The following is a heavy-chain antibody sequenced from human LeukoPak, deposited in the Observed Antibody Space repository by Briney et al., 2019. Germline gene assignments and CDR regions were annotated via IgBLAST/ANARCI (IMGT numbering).Heavy chain of an antibody. CDR3: TRDRGPYSSGWYYYYYMDV. V-gene: IGHV3-49*04. CDR1: GFTFGGYA. J-gene: IGHJ6*03. Sequence: GGSLRLSCTASGFTFGGYAMSWVRQAPGKGLEWVGFIRSKAYGGTTEYAASVKGRFTISRDDSKGIAYLQMNSLKTEDTAVYYCTRDRGPYSSGWYYYYYMDVWGKGTTVTVSS. CDR2: IRSKAYGGTT. D-gene: IGHD6-19*01.